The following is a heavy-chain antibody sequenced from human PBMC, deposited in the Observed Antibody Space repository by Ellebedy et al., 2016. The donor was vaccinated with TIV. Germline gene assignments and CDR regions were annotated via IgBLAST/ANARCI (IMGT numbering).Heavy chain of an antibody. CDR2: MYNSGST. V-gene: IGHV4-61*08. CDR3: ARGGSRSLIQFDP. CDR1: GGSVNSGGYY. D-gene: IGHD3-16*01. Sequence: SETLSLTCTVSGGSVNSGGYYWTWIRQPPGKGLEWIGYMYNSGSTNYNPSLKSRVTISVDTSKNQFSLRLKYVSAADTAVYYCARGGSRSLIQFDPWGQGSLVTVSS. J-gene: IGHJ5*02.